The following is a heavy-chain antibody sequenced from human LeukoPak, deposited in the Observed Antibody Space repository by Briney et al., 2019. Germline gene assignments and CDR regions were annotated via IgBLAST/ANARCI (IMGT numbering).Heavy chain of an antibody. V-gene: IGHV3-48*03. CDR2: ISGSGSSI. CDR3: AREVAGTGTSEFDY. J-gene: IGHJ4*02. D-gene: IGHD6-19*01. Sequence: SGGSLRLSCAASGFTFSSNEMNWVRQAPGKGLEWVSYISGSGSSIYYADSVKGRFPISRDNAKNSLFLQMNSLRAEDTAIYYCAREVAGTGTSEFDYWGQGTLVTVSS. CDR1: GFTFSSNE.